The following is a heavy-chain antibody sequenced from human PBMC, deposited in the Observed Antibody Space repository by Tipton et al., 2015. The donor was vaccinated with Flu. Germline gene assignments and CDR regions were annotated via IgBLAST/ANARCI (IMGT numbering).Heavy chain of an antibody. CDR2: IYYSGST. Sequence: LRLSCTVSGGSISSGGYYWSWIRQHPGKGLEWVGHIYYSGSTYYNPSLKSRVTISVDTSKNQFSLKLSSVTAADTAVYYCARGPVTTVSAGYSSCGMGVWGQGSPVSVSS. J-gene: IGHJ6*02. V-gene: IGHV4-31*02. D-gene: IGHD4-17*01. CDR1: GGSISSGGYY. CDR3: ARGPVTTVSAGYSSCGMGV.